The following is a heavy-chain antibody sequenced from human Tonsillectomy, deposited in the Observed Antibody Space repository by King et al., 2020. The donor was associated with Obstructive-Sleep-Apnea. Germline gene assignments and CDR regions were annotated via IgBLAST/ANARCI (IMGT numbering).Heavy chain of an antibody. CDR1: GGSISSYY. V-gene: IGHV4-59*01. CDR2: IYFSGSGSA. CDR3: ARAEISSPYPDAFDI. J-gene: IGHJ3*02. Sequence: QLQESGPGLVKPSETLSLTCTVSGGSISSYYWSWIRQPPGKGLEWIGYIYFSGSGSANYNPSLKSRVSLSVDTSKNHFSLKLSSVTAADTAVYYCARAEISSPYPDAFDIWGQGTIVTVAS. D-gene: IGHD6-6*01.